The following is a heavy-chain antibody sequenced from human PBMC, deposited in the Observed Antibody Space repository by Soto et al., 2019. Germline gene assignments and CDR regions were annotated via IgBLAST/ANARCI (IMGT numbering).Heavy chain of an antibody. J-gene: IGHJ4*02. CDR2: ISGSGGST. Sequence: EVQLLESGGGLVQPGGSLRLSCAASGFTFSSYAMSWVRQAPGKGLEWVSAISGSGGSTYYADSVKGRFTISRDNSKNSLYLQMNSLRAEDTAVYYCAKDPSPLKDIVVVPADYFDYWGQGTLVTVSS. CDR3: AKDPSPLKDIVVVPADYFDY. CDR1: GFTFSSYA. V-gene: IGHV3-23*01. D-gene: IGHD2-2*01.